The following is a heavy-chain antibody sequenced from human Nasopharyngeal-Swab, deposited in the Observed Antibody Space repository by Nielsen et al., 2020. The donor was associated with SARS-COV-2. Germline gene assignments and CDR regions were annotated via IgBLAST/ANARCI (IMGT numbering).Heavy chain of an antibody. Sequence: WIRQPPGKGLEWVSAISGSGGSTYYADSVKGRFTISRDNSENTLYLQMNSLRAEDTAVYYCAKDSCSSTSCYTWDWGENWFDPWGQGTLVTVSS. CDR3: AKDSCSSTSCYTWDWGENWFDP. J-gene: IGHJ5*02. CDR2: ISGSGGST. V-gene: IGHV3-23*01. D-gene: IGHD2-2*02.